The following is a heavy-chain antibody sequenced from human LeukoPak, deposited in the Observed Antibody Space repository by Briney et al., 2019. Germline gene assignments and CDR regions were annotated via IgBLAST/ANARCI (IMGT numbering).Heavy chain of an antibody. D-gene: IGHD6-13*01. J-gene: IGHJ6*03. V-gene: IGHV1-18*01. CDR1: GYTFTSYG. Sequence: GASVKVSCKASGYTFTSYGISWVRQAPGQGLEWMGWISAYNGNTNYAQKLQGRVTMTTDTSTSTAYMELRSLRSDDTAVYYCARVRSWGYYYYYMDVWGKGTTVTVSS. CDR2: ISAYNGNT. CDR3: ARVRSWGYYYYYMDV.